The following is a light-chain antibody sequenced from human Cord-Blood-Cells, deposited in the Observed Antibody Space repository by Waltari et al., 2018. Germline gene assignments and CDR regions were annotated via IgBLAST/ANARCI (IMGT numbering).Light chain of an antibody. CDR1: SSNIGAGYD. J-gene: IGLJ1*01. Sequence: QSVLTQPPSVSVAPAQRVTIYCTGSSSNIGAGYDVHWYQQLPGTAPKLLIYGNSNRPSGVPDRFSGSKSGTSASLAITGLQAEDEADYYCQSYDSSLSGYVFGTGTKVTVL. CDR3: QSYDSSLSGYV. V-gene: IGLV1-40*01. CDR2: GNS.